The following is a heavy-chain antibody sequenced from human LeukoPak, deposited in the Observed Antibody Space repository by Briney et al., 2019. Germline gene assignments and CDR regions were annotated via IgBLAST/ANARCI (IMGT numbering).Heavy chain of an antibody. CDR3: TGWYYCGSGTPTGDY. D-gene: IGHD3-10*01. J-gene: IGHJ4*02. V-gene: IGHV3-73*01. CDR1: GFTCSGSA. Sequence: GGSLRLSCAASGFTCSGSAMHWVRQASGKGLEWVGRIRSKANSYATAYAASVKGRFTISRDDSKNTAYLQMNSLKTEDTAVYYCTGWYYCGSGTPTGDYWGQGTLVTVSS. CDR2: IRSKANSYAT.